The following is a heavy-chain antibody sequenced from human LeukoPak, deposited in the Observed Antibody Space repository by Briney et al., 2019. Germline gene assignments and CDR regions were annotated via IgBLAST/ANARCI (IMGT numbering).Heavy chain of an antibody. D-gene: IGHD2-2*01. CDR1: GGSISSGGYY. V-gene: IGHV4-31*03. CDR2: IYYSGST. Sequence: PSQTLSLTCTVSGGSISSGGYYWSWIRQHPGKGLEWIGYIYYSGSTYYNPSLKSRVTISVDTSKTQFSLKLRPVTAADTAVYYCASGGCSSTSCYWFDPWGQGTLVTVSS. J-gene: IGHJ5*02. CDR3: ASGGCSSTSCYWFDP.